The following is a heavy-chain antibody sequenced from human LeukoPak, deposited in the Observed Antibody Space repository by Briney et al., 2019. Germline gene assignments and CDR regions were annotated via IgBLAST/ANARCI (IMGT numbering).Heavy chain of an antibody. CDR2: ISYDGSNK. D-gene: IGHD3-10*01. J-gene: IGHJ4*02. CDR3: AKDSDYYGSGSRFDY. V-gene: IGHV3-30*18. CDR1: GFTFSSYG. Sequence: GGSLRLSCAASGFTFSSYGMHWVRQAPGKGLEWVAVISYDGSNKYYADSVKGRFTISRDNSKNTLYLQMNSLRAEDTAVYYCAKDSDYYGSGSRFDYWGQGTLVTVSP.